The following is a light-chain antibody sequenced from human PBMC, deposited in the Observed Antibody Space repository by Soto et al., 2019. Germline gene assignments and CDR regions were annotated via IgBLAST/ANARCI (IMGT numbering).Light chain of an antibody. V-gene: IGKV3-11*01. CDR3: QQRSNWPIT. CDR1: QSVSSY. J-gene: IGKJ5*01. CDR2: DAS. Sequence: IVLTQSPATLSFSPCEIATLSCRASQSVSSYLAWYQQKPGQAPRLLIYDASNRATGIPARFSGSGSGTDFTLTISSLEPEDFVVYYCQQRSNWPITFGQGTRLEIK.